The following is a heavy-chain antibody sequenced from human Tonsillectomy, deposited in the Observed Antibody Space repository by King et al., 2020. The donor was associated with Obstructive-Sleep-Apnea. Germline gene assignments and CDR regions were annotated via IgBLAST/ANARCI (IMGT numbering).Heavy chain of an antibody. D-gene: IGHD6-13*01. J-gene: IGHJ5*02. V-gene: IGHV4-39*07. Sequence: QLQESGPRLVKPSETLSLACTVSGASISSSSCYWGWIRQPPGKGLEWIGSIYYSGRTYNNPSLKSRVTISVDTSKNQFSLKLSSVTAADTAVYYCAREGAAGTNWFDPWGQGTQVTVSS. CDR3: AREGAAGTNWFDP. CDR2: IYYSGRT. CDR1: GASISSSSCY.